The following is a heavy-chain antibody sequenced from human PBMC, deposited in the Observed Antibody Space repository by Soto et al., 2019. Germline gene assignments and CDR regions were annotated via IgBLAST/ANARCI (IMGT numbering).Heavy chain of an antibody. CDR3: AKGDTAMADYYYYGMDV. J-gene: IGHJ6*02. CDR1: GFTFSSYG. V-gene: IGHV3-30*18. CDR2: ISYDGSNK. Sequence: GGSLRLSCAASGFTFSSYGMHWVRQAPGKGLEWVAVISYDGSNKYYADSVKGRFTISRDNSKNTLYPQMNSLRAEDTAVCYCAKGDTAMADYYYYGMDVWGQGTTVTVSS. D-gene: IGHD5-18*01.